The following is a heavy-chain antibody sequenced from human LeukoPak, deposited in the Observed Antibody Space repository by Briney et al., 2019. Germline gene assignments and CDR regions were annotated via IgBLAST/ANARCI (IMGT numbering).Heavy chain of an antibody. V-gene: IGHV1-2*02. D-gene: IGHD1-26*01. CDR3: AKEAAGGTYFHQWNY. J-gene: IGHJ4*02. Sequence: ASVKVSCKASGYTFTGYYMHWVRQAPGQGLEWMGWINPNSGGTNYAQKFQGRGTMTTDTSTSTAYMELRSLRSDDTAIYYCAKEAAGGTYFHQWNYWGQGTLVTVSS. CDR2: INPNSGGT. CDR1: GYTFTGYY.